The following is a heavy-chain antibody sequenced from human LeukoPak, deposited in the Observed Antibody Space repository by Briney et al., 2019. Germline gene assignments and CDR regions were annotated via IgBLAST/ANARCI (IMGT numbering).Heavy chain of an antibody. CDR3: AKDRPSPHYYEDSSGYYPGASDY. J-gene: IGHJ4*02. V-gene: IGHV3-23*01. D-gene: IGHD3-22*01. CDR2: ISGKGGST. Sequence: GESLKLSCAASGFSFSSYAMSWVRPAPGKGLEWVSVISGKGGSTYYADSVKGRFTISRDNSKNTLYLQMNSLRAEDTAIYYCAKDRPSPHYYEDSSGYYPGASDYWGQGTLVTVSS. CDR1: GFSFSSYA.